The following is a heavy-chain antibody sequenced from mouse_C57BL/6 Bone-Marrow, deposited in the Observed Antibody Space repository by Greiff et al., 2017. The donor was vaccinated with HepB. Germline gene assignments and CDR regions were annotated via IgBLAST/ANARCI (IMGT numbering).Heavy chain of an antibody. Sequence: VQLQESGAELVRPGASVKLSCTASGYNFNGSWIEWVKQRPEHGLEWIGRIFPGSGSTNYTEKFKGKATFTADTSANTAYMQLSSLTTEVSAIYYGARRGTWFAYWGQGTLLTVSA. CDR2: IFPGSGST. CDR3: ARRGTWFAY. J-gene: IGHJ3*01. CDR1: GYNFNGSW. V-gene: IGHV1-9*01.